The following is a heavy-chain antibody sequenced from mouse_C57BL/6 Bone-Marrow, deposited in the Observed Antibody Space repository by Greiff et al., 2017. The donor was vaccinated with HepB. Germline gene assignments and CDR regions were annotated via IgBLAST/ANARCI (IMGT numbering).Heavy chain of an antibody. V-gene: IGHV1-64*01. CDR1: GYTFTSYW. J-gene: IGHJ2*01. CDR2: IHPNSGST. CDR3: ARRFTTVVPYYFDY. Sequence: QVQLQQPGAELVKPGASVKLSCKASGYTFTSYWMHWVKQRPGQGLEWIGMIHPNSGSTNYNEKFKSKATLTVDKSSSTAYMQLSSLTSEDSAVYDCARRFTTVVPYYFDYWGQGTTLTVSS. D-gene: IGHD1-1*01.